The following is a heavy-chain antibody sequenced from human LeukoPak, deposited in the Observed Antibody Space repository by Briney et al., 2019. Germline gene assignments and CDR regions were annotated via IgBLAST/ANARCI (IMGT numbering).Heavy chain of an antibody. CDR2: MNPNSGNT. D-gene: IGHD6-19*01. J-gene: IGHJ6*03. CDR1: GYTFSSDG. V-gene: IGHV1-8*03. Sequence: GASVKVSCKASGYTFSSDGISWVRQVSGQGLEWMGWMNPNSGNTDYAQKFQGRVTITRNTSISTAYMELSSLRSEDTAVYYCARRAVGNSYYYYMDVWGKGTTVTVSS. CDR3: ARRAVGNSYYYYMDV.